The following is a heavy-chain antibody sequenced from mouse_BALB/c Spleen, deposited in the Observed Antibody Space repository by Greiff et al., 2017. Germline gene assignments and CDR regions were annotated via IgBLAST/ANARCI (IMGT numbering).Heavy chain of an antibody. Sequence: QVQLKQSGAELAKPGASVKMSCKASGYTFTSYWMHWVKQRPGQGLEWIGYINPSTGYTEYNQKFKDKATLTADKSSSTAYMQLSSLTSEDSAVYYCASLYGKGFAYWGQGTLVTVSA. CDR3: ASLYGKGFAY. CDR1: GYTFTSYW. D-gene: IGHD2-10*02. CDR2: INPSTGYT. V-gene: IGHV1-7*01. J-gene: IGHJ3*01.